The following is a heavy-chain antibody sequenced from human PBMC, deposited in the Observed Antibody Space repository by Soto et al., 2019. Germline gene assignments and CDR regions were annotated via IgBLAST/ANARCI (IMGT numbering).Heavy chain of an antibody. CDR3: ARGQPNYSAFDS. Sequence: EVQLVESGGGLVQPGESLRLSCAASGFTFSSYWMHWIRQAPGKGLVWVSRVSSDGSSTVYANSVKGRLTISRDNAKNALYLQMNSLRDEDTAMDYCARGQPNYSAFDSWGQGTLVTVSS. CDR2: VSSDGSST. J-gene: IGHJ4*02. CDR1: GFTFSSYW. V-gene: IGHV3-74*01. D-gene: IGHD4-4*01.